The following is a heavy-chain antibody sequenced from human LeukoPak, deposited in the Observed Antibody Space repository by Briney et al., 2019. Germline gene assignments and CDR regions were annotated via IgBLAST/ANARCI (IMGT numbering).Heavy chain of an antibody. V-gene: IGHV3-21*01. CDR2: ISSSSSYI. CDR1: GFTFSSYS. CDR3: ARDSVYQLLPADFDY. D-gene: IGHD2-2*01. J-gene: IGHJ4*02. Sequence: GGSLRLSCAASGFTFSSYSMNWVRQAPGKWLEWVSSISSSSSYIYYADSVKGRFTISRDNAKNSLYLQMNSLRAEDTAVYYCARDSVYQLLPADFDYWGQGTLVTVSS.